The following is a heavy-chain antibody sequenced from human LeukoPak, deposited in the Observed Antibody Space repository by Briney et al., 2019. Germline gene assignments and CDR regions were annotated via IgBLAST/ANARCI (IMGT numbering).Heavy chain of an antibody. CDR3: ARLGKYNWNPLGAFDI. CDR2: IYHSGST. D-gene: IGHD1-1*01. J-gene: IGHJ3*02. V-gene: IGHV4-38-2*02. Sequence: SETLSLTCTVSGYSISSGYYWGWIRQPPGKGLEWIGSIYHSGSTYYNPSLKSRVTISVDTSKNQFSLKLSSVTAADTAVYYCARLGKYNWNPLGAFDIWGQGTMVTVSS. CDR1: GYSISSGYY.